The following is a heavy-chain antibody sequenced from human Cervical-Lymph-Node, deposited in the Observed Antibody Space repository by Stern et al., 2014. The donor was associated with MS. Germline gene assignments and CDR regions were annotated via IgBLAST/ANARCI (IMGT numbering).Heavy chain of an antibody. CDR3: ARPHYQLLSGWFDP. Sequence: VHLVQSGAEVKKPGASVRVSCKTSGFTFTDFYIHWVRQAPGQGLEWMGRINPNNNFTKYSEKFQGRVTMTTDTSIRTVYMELSSLRSDDTAIYYCARPHYQLLSGWFDPWGRGTLITVSS. CDR1: GFTFTDFY. J-gene: IGHJ5*02. D-gene: IGHD1-1*01. V-gene: IGHV1-2*06. CDR2: INPNNNFT.